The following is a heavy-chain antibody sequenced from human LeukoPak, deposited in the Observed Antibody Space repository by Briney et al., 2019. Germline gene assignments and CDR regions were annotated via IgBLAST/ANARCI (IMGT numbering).Heavy chain of an antibody. CDR2: IYTSGST. CDR1: GGSISSSSYY. Sequence: SETLSLTCTVSGGSISSSSYYWGWIRQPPGKGLEWIGRIYTSGSTNYNPSLKSRVTMSVDTSKNQFSLKLSSVTAADTAVYYCARDRGPYCSSTSCYTGDFDYWGQGTLVTVSS. CDR3: ARDRGPYCSSTSCYTGDFDY. J-gene: IGHJ4*02. D-gene: IGHD2-2*02. V-gene: IGHV4-39*07.